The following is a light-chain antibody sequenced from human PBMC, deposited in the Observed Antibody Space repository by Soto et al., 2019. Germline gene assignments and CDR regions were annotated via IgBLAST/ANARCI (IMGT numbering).Light chain of an antibody. CDR1: SSNIGSNT. CDR2: SNN. V-gene: IGLV1-44*01. J-gene: IGLJ1*01. CDR3: AAWDDSLNGYV. Sequence: QSLLTQPPSASLTPGQRVTISCSGSSSNIGSNTVNWYQQLPGTAPKLLIYSNNQRPSGVPDRFSGSKSGTSASLAISGLRSEDEADYYCAAWDDSLNGYVFGTGTKVTVL.